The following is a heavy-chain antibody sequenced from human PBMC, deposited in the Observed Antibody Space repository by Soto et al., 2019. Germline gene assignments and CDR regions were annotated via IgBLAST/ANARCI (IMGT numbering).Heavy chain of an antibody. CDR3: ARDRPEYYYYYGMDV. D-gene: IGHD6-6*01. Sequence: ASVKPFCKASGYTFTSSGVSWVRQAPGQGLEWMGWISAYNGNTNYAQKLQGRVTMTTDTSTSTAYMELRSLRSDDTAVYYCARDRPEYYYYYGMDVWGQGTTVT. CDR2: ISAYNGNT. V-gene: IGHV1-18*04. J-gene: IGHJ6*02. CDR1: GYTFTSSG.